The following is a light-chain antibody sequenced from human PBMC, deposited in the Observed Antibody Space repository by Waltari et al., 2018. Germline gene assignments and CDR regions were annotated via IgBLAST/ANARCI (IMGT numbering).Light chain of an antibody. Sequence: IVLTQSPANVSLSPGERVTLSCRASQSVTNYLSWYQQKVGQAPRLLIYDTSKRATGIPARFSGSGSGTDFTLTISSLEPEDFAFYYCQHRSTWPPLFAFGPGTRVDLK. V-gene: IGKV3-11*01. CDR3: QHRSTWPPLFA. CDR1: QSVTNY. CDR2: DTS. J-gene: IGKJ3*01.